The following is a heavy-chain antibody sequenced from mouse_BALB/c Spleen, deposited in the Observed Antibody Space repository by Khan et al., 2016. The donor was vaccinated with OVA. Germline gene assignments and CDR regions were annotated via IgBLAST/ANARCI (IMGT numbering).Heavy chain of an antibody. V-gene: IGHV3-2*02. D-gene: IGHD2-14*01. Sequence: EVQLQESGPGLVKPSQSLSLTCTVTGYSITSDYAWNWIRQFPGNKLEWMGYISYSGNTSYNPSLKSRISIPRATSKNQFFLQLNSVTTEDTATYYCARSGYEAWFAYWGQGTLVTVSA. CDR1: GYSITSDYA. CDR2: ISYSGNT. CDR3: ARSGYEAWFAY. J-gene: IGHJ3*01.